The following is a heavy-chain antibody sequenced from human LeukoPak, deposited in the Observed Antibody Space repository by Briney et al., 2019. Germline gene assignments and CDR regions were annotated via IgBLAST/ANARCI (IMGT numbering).Heavy chain of an antibody. Sequence: PGGSLRLSCSASGFTFSSYAMHWVRQAPGKGLEYVSAISSNGGSTYYADSVKGRFTISRDNSKNTLYLQMSSLRAEDTAVYYCVKDQVMTTVTGGAFDIWGQGTMVTVSS. CDR3: VKDQVMTTVTGGAFDI. D-gene: IGHD4-17*01. CDR1: GFTFSSYA. J-gene: IGHJ3*02. CDR2: ISSNGGST. V-gene: IGHV3-64D*06.